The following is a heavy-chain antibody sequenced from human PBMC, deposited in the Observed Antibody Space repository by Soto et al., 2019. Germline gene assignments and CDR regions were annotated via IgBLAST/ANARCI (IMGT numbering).Heavy chain of an antibody. J-gene: IGHJ6*02. CDR2: IYSGGST. CDR1: GFTVSSNY. V-gene: IGHV3-53*01. CDR3: ARGVGAARPYYYYYGMDV. D-gene: IGHD6-6*01. Sequence: SLRLSCASSGFTVSSNYMSWVRQAPGKGLEWVSVIYSGGSTYYADSVKGRFTISRDNSKNTLYLQMNSLRAEDTAVYYCARGVGAARPYYYYYGMDVWGQGTTVTVSS.